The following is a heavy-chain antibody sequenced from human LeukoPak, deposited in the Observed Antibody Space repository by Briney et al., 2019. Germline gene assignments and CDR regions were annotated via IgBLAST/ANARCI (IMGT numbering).Heavy chain of an antibody. CDR3: AKAVGRYFYGSGSYWDY. J-gene: IGHJ4*02. CDR1: GFTFTNYA. D-gene: IGHD3-10*01. Sequence: GGSLRLPCAASGFTFTNYAMSWVRQAPGKGLEWVSAISGSGGDTYYADSVKGRFTISRDNFKNTLYLQMSSLRVEDTALFYCAKAVGRYFYGSGSYWDYWGQGNLVTVSS. V-gene: IGHV3-23*01. CDR2: ISGSGGDT.